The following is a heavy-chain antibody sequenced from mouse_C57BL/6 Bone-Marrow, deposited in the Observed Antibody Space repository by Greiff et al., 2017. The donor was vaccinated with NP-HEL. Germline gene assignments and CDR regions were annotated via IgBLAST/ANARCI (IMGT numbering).Heavy chain of an antibody. V-gene: IGHV1-81*01. CDR3: AMGLRRGAWFAY. CDR1: GYTFTSYG. CDR2: IYPRSGNT. Sequence: VQLQQSGAELARPGASVKLSCKASGYTFTSYGISWVKQRTGQGLEWIGEIYPRSGNTYYNEKFKGKATLTADKSSSTAYMELRSLTSEDSAVYFCAMGLRRGAWFAYWGQGTLVTVSA. D-gene: IGHD2-4*01. J-gene: IGHJ3*01.